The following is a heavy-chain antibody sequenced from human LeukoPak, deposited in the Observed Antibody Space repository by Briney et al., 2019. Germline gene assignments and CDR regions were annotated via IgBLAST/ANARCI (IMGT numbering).Heavy chain of an antibody. CDR1: GFTFDDYA. V-gene: IGHV3-9*03. D-gene: IGHD3-22*01. CDR2: ISWNSGSI. J-gene: IGHJ4*02. CDR3: AKDASGYYSDALDY. Sequence: PGRSLRLSCAGSGFTFDDYAMHWVRQAPGKGLEWVSGISWNSGSIGYADSVKGRFTISRDNAKNSLYLQMNSLRAEDMALYYCAKDASGYYSDALDYWGQGTLVTVSS.